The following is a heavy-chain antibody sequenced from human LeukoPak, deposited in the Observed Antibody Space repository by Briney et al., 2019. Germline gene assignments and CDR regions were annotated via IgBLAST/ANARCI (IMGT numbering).Heavy chain of an antibody. CDR2: IYYSGST. J-gene: IGHJ1*01. CDR3: ASGGNSGYDFEYFQH. CDR1: GGSISSGDCY. Sequence: SETLSLTCTVSGGSISSGDCYWSWIRQPPGTGLEWIGYIYYSGSTYYNPSLKSRVTISVDTSKNQFSLKLSSVTAADTAVYYCASGGNSGYDFEYFQHWGQGTLVTVSS. V-gene: IGHV4-30-4*01. D-gene: IGHD5-12*01.